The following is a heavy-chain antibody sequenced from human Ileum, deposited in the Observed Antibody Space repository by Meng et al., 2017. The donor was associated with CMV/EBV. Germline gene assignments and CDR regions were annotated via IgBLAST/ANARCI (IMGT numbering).Heavy chain of an antibody. CDR3: ARGGGVVPSASLDY. J-gene: IGHJ4*02. D-gene: IGHD2-2*01. V-gene: IGHV3-23*01. Sequence: GESLKISCAASGLTFSGYAMSWVRQAPGKGLEWVSSVTASGGGTFYADSVQGRFAISRDNSKNTLYLQINSLGAEDTAVYYCARGGGVVPSASLDYWGQGALVTVSS. CDR2: VTASGGGT. CDR1: GLTFSGYA.